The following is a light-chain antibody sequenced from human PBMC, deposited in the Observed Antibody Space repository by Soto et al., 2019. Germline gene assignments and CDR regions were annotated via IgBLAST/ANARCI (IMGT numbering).Light chain of an antibody. CDR2: GNG. Sequence: QSVLTQPPSVSGAPGQRVTISCPGSTSNIGAGHDVHWYQHLPGTAPKLLIYGNGNRPSGVPDRFSGSKSGTSASLAITGLQTEDEADYYCQSYDSSLSGSEVFGTGTKVTVL. V-gene: IGLV1-40*01. CDR1: TSNIGAGHD. J-gene: IGLJ1*01. CDR3: QSYDSSLSGSEV.